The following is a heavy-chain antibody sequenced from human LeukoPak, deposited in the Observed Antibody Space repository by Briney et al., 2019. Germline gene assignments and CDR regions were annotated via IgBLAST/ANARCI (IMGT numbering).Heavy chain of an antibody. D-gene: IGHD4-17*01. J-gene: IGHJ3*02. CDR2: SDHIRST. Sequence: SETLSLTCTVSVYALTSGVYWGWTRPPPGKGLEWSGRSDHIRSTYYNPTRKSRVTISVDTSKNQFSLKLSSVTAADTAVYYCARGSSLRYIHDAFDIWGQGTMVTVSS. V-gene: IGHV4-38-2*02. CDR3: ARGSSLRYIHDAFDI. CDR1: VYALTSGVY.